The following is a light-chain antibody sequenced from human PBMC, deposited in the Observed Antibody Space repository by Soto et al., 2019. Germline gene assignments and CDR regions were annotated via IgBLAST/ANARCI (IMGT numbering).Light chain of an antibody. CDR2: GAS. V-gene: IGKV3-15*01. Sequence: EIVMTQSPVTLSVSPGQRATLSCRASQSVSGDFAWYQQKAGQAPKLLIYGASTRATGIPARFSGSGSGTEFTLTINSLQSEDFAVYYCQQYKKWPLTFGGGTTVEN. J-gene: IGKJ4*01. CDR1: QSVSGD. CDR3: QQYKKWPLT.